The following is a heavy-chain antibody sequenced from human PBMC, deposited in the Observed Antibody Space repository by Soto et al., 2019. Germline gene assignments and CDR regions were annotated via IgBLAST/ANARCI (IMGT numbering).Heavy chain of an antibody. CDR3: ARREGLATISYYFDF. J-gene: IGHJ4*02. CDR1: DDSINSDKYY. CDR2: IYYRGNA. V-gene: IGHV4-39*01. D-gene: IGHD3-9*01. Sequence: SETLSLTCSVSDDSINSDKYYWGWIRQPPGKGLEWIGSIYYRGNAYYNPSLQTRVTISLDKSRSQFSLKLNSVTAADSAVYFCARREGLATISYYFDFWGPGALVTVP.